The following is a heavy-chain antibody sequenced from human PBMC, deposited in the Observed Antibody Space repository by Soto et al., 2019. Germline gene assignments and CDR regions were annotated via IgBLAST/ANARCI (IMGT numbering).Heavy chain of an antibody. CDR2: INHSGST. Sequence: QVQLQQWGAGLLKPSETLSLTCAVYGGSFSGYYWSWIRQPPGKGLEWIGEINHSGSTNYNPSLKSRVTISVDTSNNHFSLKLSSVTAADTAVYYCARESYYGSGRNYWGQGTLVTVSS. V-gene: IGHV4-34*01. D-gene: IGHD3-10*01. CDR1: GGSFSGYY. CDR3: ARESYYGSGRNY. J-gene: IGHJ4*02.